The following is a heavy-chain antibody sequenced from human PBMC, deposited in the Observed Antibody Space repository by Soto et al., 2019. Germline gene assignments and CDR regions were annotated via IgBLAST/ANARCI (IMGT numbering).Heavy chain of an antibody. CDR1: GFTFSSYA. V-gene: IGHV3-30-3*01. J-gene: IGHJ6*02. D-gene: IGHD2-2*01. CDR2: ISYDGSNK. Sequence: PGGSQRLSCAASGFTFSSYAMHWVRHAPGKGLEWVAVISYDGSNKYYADSVKGRFTISRDNSKNTLYLQMNSLRAEDTAVYYCARDLGPSYCISTSCYYYYQGMDVWGQGTTVTVSS. CDR3: ARDLGPSYCISTSCYYYYQGMDV.